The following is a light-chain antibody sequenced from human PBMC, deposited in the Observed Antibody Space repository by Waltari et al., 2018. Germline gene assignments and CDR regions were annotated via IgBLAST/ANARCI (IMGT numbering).Light chain of an antibody. CDR1: NIGSYS. Sequence: SHVLTQPPSVSVAPGETARITCGGDNIGSYSVHWYQQQPRQAPVLVIFYDSDRPSGIPARFSGSNSGNTATLTITSVEAGDEARYYCQVWHPDIDPGVFGTGTEVT. CDR3: QVWHPDIDPGV. J-gene: IGLJ1*01. V-gene: IGLV3-21*04. CDR2: YDS.